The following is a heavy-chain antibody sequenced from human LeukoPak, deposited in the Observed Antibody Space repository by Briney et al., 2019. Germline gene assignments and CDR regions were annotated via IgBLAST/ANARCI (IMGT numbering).Heavy chain of an antibody. CDR2: ISAYNGDT. D-gene: IGHD3-9*01. V-gene: IGHV1-18*01. CDR3: ARVPPGGGRYFDWLDRIRPWFDY. CDR1: GYSFTNYD. Sequence: ASVKVSCKASGYSFTNYDINWVRQAPGQGLEWMGWISAYNGDTNYAQKLQGRVTMTTDTSTSTAYMELRSLGSDDTAVYYCARVPPGGGRYFDWLDRIRPWFDYWGQGTLVTVSS. J-gene: IGHJ4*02.